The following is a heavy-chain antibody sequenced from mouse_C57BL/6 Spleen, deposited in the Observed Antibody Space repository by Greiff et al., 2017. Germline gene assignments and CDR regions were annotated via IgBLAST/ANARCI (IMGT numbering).Heavy chain of an antibody. Sequence: EVQLQQSGAELVRPGSSVKMSCKTSGYTFTSYGINWVKQRPGQGLEWIGYIYIGNGYTAYNEKFKGKATLTSDTSSSTAYMQLSSLTSEDAAIYFCARSGYSNYVMDYWGQGTSVTVSS. D-gene: IGHD2-5*01. CDR3: ARSGYSNYVMDY. CDR1: GYTFTSYG. J-gene: IGHJ4*01. V-gene: IGHV1-58*01. CDR2: IYIGNGYT.